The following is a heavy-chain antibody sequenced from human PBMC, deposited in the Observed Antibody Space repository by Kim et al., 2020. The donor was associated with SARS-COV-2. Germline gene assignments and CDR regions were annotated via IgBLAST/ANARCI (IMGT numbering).Heavy chain of an antibody. J-gene: IGHJ4*02. CDR2: IYYSGST. Sequence: SETLSLTCTVSGGSISSGDYYWSWIRQPPGKGLEWIGYIYYSGSTYYNPSLKSRVTISVDTSKNQFSLKLSSVTAADTAVYYCARGGPDIVVVPAAMDYWGQGTLVTVSS. CDR1: GGSISSGDYY. D-gene: IGHD2-2*01. V-gene: IGHV4-30-4*01. CDR3: ARGGPDIVVVPAAMDY.